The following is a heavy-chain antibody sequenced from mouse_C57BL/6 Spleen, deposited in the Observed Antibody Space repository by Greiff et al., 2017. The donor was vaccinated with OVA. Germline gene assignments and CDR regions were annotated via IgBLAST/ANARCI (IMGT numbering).Heavy chain of an antibody. CDR1: GYTFTDYY. D-gene: IGHD2-4*01. CDR3: ARGGNYDNFDY. CDR2: INPNNGGT. V-gene: IGHV1-26*01. J-gene: IGHJ2*01. Sequence: EVQLQQSGPELVKPGASVKISCKASGYTFTDYYMNWVKQSLGKSLEWIGDINPNNGGTSYNQKFKGKATLTVDKSSSTAYMELRSLTSEESAVYYCARGGNYDNFDYWGQGTTLTVSS.